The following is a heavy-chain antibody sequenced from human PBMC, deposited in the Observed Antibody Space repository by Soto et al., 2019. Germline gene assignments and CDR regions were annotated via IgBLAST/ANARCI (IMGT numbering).Heavy chain of an antibody. CDR3: ARGRGFCGADCYKGGIDY. CDR2: ISYDGSDK. Sequence: PGGSLRLSCAASGFTFSPYTMHWVRQTPGKGLEWVAVISYDGSDKYYADSVRGRFTISRDNSKNTLFLQMNSLRVEDTALYYCARGRGFCGADCYKGGIDYWGQGALVTVSS. D-gene: IGHD2-21*02. CDR1: GFTFSPYT. V-gene: IGHV3-30-3*01. J-gene: IGHJ4*02.